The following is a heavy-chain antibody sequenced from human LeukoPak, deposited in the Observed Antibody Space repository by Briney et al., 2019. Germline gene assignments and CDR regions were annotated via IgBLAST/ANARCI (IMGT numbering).Heavy chain of an antibody. CDR1: GFTFSSYA. CDR3: AQGGSEIYYYYHGMDV. CDR2: ISGSGGST. D-gene: IGHD3-10*01. V-gene: IGHV3-23*01. J-gene: IGHJ6*02. Sequence: PGGSLRLSCAASGFTFSSYAMSWVRQAPGKGLEWVSAISGSGGSTYYADSVKGRFTISRDNSKNTLYLQMNSLRVEDTAVFYCAQGGSEIYYYYHGMDVWGQGTTVTVSS.